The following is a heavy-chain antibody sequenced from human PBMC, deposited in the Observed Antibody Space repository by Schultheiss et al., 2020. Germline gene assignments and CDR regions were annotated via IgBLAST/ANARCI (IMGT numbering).Heavy chain of an antibody. V-gene: IGHV5-51*01. CDR2: IYPGDSDT. CDR1: GYSFTSYW. Sequence: GALRLSCKGSGYSFTSYWIGWVRQMPGKGLEWMGIIYPGDSDTRYSPSFQGQVTISADKSISTAYLQWSSLKASDTAMYYCARQSSGWYSLVGMDVWGQGTTVNVSS. D-gene: IGHD6-19*01. CDR3: ARQSSGWYSLVGMDV. J-gene: IGHJ6*02.